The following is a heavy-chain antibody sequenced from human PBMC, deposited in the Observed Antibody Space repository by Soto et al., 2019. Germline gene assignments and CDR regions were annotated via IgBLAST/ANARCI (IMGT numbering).Heavy chain of an antibody. D-gene: IGHD3-3*01. V-gene: IGHV1-3*01. CDR3: ARGGITIFGVVITPPANY. J-gene: IGHJ4*02. Sequence: QVQLVQSGAEVKKPGASVKVSCKASGYTFTSYAMHWVRQAPGQRLEWMGWLNAGNGNTKYSQKFQGRVTITRDTSASTAYMELSSRRSEDTAVYYCARGGITIFGVVITPPANYWGQGTLVTVSS. CDR1: GYTFTSYA. CDR2: LNAGNGNT.